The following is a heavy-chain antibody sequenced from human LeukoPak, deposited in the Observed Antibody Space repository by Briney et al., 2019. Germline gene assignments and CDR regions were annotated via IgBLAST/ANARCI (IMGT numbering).Heavy chain of an antibody. D-gene: IGHD2-2*01. J-gene: IGHJ5*02. V-gene: IGHV6-1*01. Sequence: SQTLSLTCAISGDSVSSNSVAWNWIRQSPSRGLGWLVRTYYRSTWYNDYAVSVRGRITVNPDTSKNQFSLHLNSVTPEDTAVYYCARRLTQYDCFDPWGQGILVTVSS. CDR3: ARRLTQYDCFDP. CDR2: TYYRSTWYN. CDR1: GDSVSSNSVA.